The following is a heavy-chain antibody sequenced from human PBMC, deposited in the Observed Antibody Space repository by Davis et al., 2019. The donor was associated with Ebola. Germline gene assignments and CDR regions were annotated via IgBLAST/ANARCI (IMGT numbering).Heavy chain of an antibody. D-gene: IGHD6-19*01. V-gene: IGHV3-30*18. CDR3: AKDYSAYSSGWYTH. Sequence: GESLKISCAASGFTFSSYGMHWVRQAPGKGLEWVAVISYDGSNKYYADSVKGRFTISRDNSKNTLYLQMNSLRAEDTAVYYCAKDYSAYSSGWYTHWGQGTLVTVSS. J-gene: IGHJ4*02. CDR1: GFTFSSYG. CDR2: ISYDGSNK.